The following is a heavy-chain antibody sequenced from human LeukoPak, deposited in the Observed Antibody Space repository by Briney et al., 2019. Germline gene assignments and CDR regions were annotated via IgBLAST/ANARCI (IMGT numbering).Heavy chain of an antibody. CDR3: AREGAGGSGSYLIDY. D-gene: IGHD3-22*01. CDR2: INPSGGST. J-gene: IGHJ4*02. CDR1: GYTFTSYY. V-gene: IGHV1-46*01. Sequence: WASVKVSCTASGYTFTSYYMHWVRQAPGQGLEWMGIINPSGGSTSYAQKFQGRVTMTRDTSTSTVYMELSSLRSEDTAVYYCAREGAGGSGSYLIDYWGQGALVTVSS.